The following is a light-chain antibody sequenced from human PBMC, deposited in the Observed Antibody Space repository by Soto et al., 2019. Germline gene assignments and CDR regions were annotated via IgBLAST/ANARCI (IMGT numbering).Light chain of an antibody. CDR1: QSVSSN. CDR3: QQYNNWPPYT. J-gene: IGKJ2*01. Sequence: EIVMTQSPPTLSVSPGEGVTLSCRASQSVSSNLAWYQQKPGQAPRLLIYGASTRATGIPARFSGSGSGTEFTLTISSLQSEDFAVYYCQQYNNWPPYTFGQGTKLEIK. CDR2: GAS. V-gene: IGKV3-15*01.